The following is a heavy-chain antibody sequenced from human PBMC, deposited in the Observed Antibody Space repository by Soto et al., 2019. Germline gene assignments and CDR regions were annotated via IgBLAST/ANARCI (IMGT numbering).Heavy chain of an antibody. CDR2: INPKSGGT. D-gene: IGHD3-22*01. CDR3: ARGGTFAYDTSGYSVY. CDR1: GYTFSAYY. V-gene: IGHV1-2*02. Sequence: ASVKVSCKTSGYTFSAYYMHWVRQAPGQGLEWMGWINPKSGGTLYAQKFQGRVTRTRDTSISTAYMELSRLRSDDTAVYYCARGGTFAYDTSGYSVYWGQGTLVTVSS. J-gene: IGHJ4*02.